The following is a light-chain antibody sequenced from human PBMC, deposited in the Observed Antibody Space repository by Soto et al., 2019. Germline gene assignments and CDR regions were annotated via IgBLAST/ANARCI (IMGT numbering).Light chain of an antibody. Sequence: EIVLTQSPDTLSLSPGERATLSCRASQSVSRSFLAWYKQKPGQAPRLLIYRASSRATGIPDRFTGSGSGTDFTLTISRLEPEDLAVYYCQRYESSPLTFGGGTKVEIK. J-gene: IGKJ4*01. CDR3: QRYESSPLT. V-gene: IGKV3-20*01. CDR1: QSVSRSF. CDR2: RAS.